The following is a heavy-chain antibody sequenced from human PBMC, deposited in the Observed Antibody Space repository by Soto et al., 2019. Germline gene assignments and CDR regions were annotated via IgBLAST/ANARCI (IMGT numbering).Heavy chain of an antibody. CDR3: ARGGLDGYYFDY. CDR2: IGTAGDT. CDR1: GFTFSSYD. V-gene: IGHV3-13*01. J-gene: IGHJ4*02. D-gene: IGHD6-19*01. Sequence: GGSLRLSCAASGFTFSSYDMHWVRQATGKGLEWVSAIGTAGDTYYPGSVKGRFTISRENAKNSLYLQMNSLRAGDTAVYYCARGGLDGYYFDYWGQGTLVTVSS.